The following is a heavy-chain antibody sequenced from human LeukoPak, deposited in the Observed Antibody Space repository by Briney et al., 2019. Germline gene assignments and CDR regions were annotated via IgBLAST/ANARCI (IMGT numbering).Heavy chain of an antibody. V-gene: IGHV3-23*01. J-gene: IGHJ6*02. Sequence: PGGSLRLSCTASGFTFSNYAMTWVRQAPGKGLEWVSSISGTGGRTHSADSVKGRFTISRDNSKNTLYLQKKNLRVEHTAVYYCAKGLHGGVGYGVDVWGQGTTVSVSS. D-gene: IGHD3-16*01. CDR1: GFTFSNYA. CDR3: AKGLHGGVGYGVDV. CDR2: ISGTGGRT.